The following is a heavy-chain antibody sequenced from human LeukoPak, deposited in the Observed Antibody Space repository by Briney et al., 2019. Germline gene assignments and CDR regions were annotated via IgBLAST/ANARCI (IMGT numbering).Heavy chain of an antibody. CDR3: ARGTAMVFPYYFDY. CDR1: GFTFSSYA. V-gene: IGHV3-30*04. J-gene: IGHJ4*02. CDR2: ISYDGSNK. Sequence: PGGSLRLSCAASGFTFSSYAMHWVRQAPGKGLEWVAVISYDGSNKYYADSVKGRFTISRDNSRNTLYLQMNSLRAEDTAVYYCARGTAMVFPYYFDYWGQGTLVTVSS. D-gene: IGHD5-18*01.